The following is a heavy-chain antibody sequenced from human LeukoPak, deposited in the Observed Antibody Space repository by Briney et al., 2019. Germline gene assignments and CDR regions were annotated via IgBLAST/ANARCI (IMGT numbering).Heavy chain of an antibody. V-gene: IGHV4-34*01. CDR3: ARHQAIAVAGTSYAFDI. Sequence: GSLRLSCAASGFTFATYSMNWVRQPPGKGLEWIGEINHSGSTNYNPSLKSRVTISVDTSKNQFSLKLSSVTAADTAVYYCARHQAIAVAGTSYAFDIWGQGTMVTVSS. J-gene: IGHJ3*02. CDR2: INHSGST. D-gene: IGHD6-19*01. CDR1: GFTFATYS.